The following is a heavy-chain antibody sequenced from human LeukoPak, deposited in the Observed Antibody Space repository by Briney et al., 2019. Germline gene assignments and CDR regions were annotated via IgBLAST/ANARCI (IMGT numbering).Heavy chain of an antibody. V-gene: IGHV3-7*01. CDR1: GFTFSSYW. Sequence: GGSLRLSCAASGFTFSSYWMSWVRQAPGKGLEWVANIKQDGSEKYYVDSVKGRFTISRDNAKNSLYLQMNSLRAEDTAVYYCARGAVVVPAARFDPWGQGTLVTVSS. CDR3: ARGAVVVPAARFDP. CDR2: IKQDGSEK. D-gene: IGHD2-2*01. J-gene: IGHJ5*02.